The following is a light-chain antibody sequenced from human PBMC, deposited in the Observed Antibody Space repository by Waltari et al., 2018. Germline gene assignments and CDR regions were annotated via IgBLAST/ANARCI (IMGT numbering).Light chain of an antibody. CDR3: LQHDNFPYT. Sequence: ETTLTQSPAFMSAPSGDRVTISCKASQDIDDDLKWYQQKPGEAPVFIIQEATTLVRGIPPRFAGSGYGTEFTLTITDIRSEDAAFYLCLQHDNFPYTFGQGTKLEIK. J-gene: IGKJ2*01. CDR1: QDIDDD. V-gene: IGKV5-2*01. CDR2: EAT.